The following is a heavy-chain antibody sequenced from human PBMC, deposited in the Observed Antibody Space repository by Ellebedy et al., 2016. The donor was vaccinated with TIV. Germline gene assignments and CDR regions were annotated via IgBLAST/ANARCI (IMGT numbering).Heavy chain of an antibody. CDR3: AKDLSWWSANDY. V-gene: IGHV3-11*01. J-gene: IGHJ4*02. CDR1: GFRFGDYY. D-gene: IGHD3-16*01. CDR2: ISIDGGAT. Sequence: GESLKISCAASGFRFGDYYMTWIRQAPGKGLEWISFISIDGGATYYSDSVKGRFTISRDNAAQSLYLQINNLRVEDTAVYYCAKDLSWWSANDYWGQGALVTVSS.